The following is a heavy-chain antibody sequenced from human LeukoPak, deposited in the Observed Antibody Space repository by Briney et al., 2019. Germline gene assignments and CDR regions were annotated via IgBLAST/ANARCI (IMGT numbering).Heavy chain of an antibody. CDR3: AKDLIAAAKTGQVDY. CDR2: ISYDGSNK. J-gene: IGHJ4*02. Sequence: GGSLRLSCAASGFTFSSYAMHWVRQAPGKGLEWVAVISYDGSNKYYADSVKGRFTISRDNSKNTLYLQMDSLRAEDTAVYYCAKDLIAAAKTGQVDYWGQGTLVTVSS. V-gene: IGHV3-30*04. D-gene: IGHD6-13*01. CDR1: GFTFSSYA.